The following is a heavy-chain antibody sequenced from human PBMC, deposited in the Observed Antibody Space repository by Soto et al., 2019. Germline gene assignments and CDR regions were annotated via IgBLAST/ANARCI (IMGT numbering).Heavy chain of an antibody. CDR2: IWYDGSNK. V-gene: IGHV3-33*01. Sequence: GGSLRLSCAASGFTFSSYGMHWVRQAPGKGLEWVAVIWYDGSNKYYADSVKGRFTISRDNSKSTLYLQMNSLRADDTAVYYCARDDSFAFDIWGQGTMVTVSS. J-gene: IGHJ3*02. D-gene: IGHD2-21*01. CDR1: GFTFSSYG. CDR3: ARDDSFAFDI.